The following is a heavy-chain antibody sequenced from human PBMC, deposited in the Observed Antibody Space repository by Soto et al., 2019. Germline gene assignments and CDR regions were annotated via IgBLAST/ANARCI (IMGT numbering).Heavy chain of an antibody. V-gene: IGHV3-30*18. CDR1: GFTFSSYG. CDR2: ISYDGSNK. Sequence: RLSCAASGFTFSSYGMHWVRQAPGKGLEWVAVISYDGSNKYYADSVKGRFTISRDNSKNTLYLQMNSLRAEDTAVYYCAKVAIAARPGSHFDYWGQGTLVTVSS. CDR3: AKVAIAARPGSHFDY. D-gene: IGHD6-6*01. J-gene: IGHJ4*02.